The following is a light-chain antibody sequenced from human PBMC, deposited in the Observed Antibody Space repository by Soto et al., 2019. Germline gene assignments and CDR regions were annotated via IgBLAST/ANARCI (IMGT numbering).Light chain of an antibody. CDR2: GNS. J-gene: IGLJ2*01. Sequence: QSVLTQPPSVSGAPGQRVTISCTGSSSNIGAGYDVHWYQQLPGTAPKLLIYGNSNRPSGVPDRFSGSKSGTSASLAITGLQAEDEVDYYCQSYDSSQSGDVVFGGGTTLTVL. CDR1: SSNIGAGYD. V-gene: IGLV1-40*01. CDR3: QSYDSSQSGDVV.